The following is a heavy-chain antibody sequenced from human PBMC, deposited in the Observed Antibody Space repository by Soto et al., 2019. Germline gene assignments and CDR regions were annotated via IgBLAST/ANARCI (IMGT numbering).Heavy chain of an antibody. V-gene: IGHV3-15*01. CDR2: IKSKTDGGTT. CDR3: TTDGPYSGSYYFDY. CDR1: GFTFSNAW. Sequence: GGSLRLSCAASGFTFSNAWMSWVRQAPGKGLEWVGRIKSKTDGGTTDYAAPVKGRFTISRDDSKNTLYLQMNSLKTEDTAVYYCTTDGPYSGSYYFDYWGQGTLVTVSS. J-gene: IGHJ4*02. D-gene: IGHD1-26*01.